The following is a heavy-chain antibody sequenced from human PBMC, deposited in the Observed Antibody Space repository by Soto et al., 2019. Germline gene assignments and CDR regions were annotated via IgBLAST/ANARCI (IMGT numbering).Heavy chain of an antibody. V-gene: IGHV4-4*02. J-gene: IGHJ4*01. CDR3: ARYTTASGTYYFAY. Sequence: TCAASRGSLIGTHCWSWGSRPPGKGLEFIGETHHRRGTNYNPSLRSRVTMSLEKSKNQLSLILYSVTAADTGVYYCARYTTASGTYYFAYWGQGTLVIVS. CDR2: THHRRGT. CDR1: RGSLIGTHC. D-gene: IGHD6-13*01.